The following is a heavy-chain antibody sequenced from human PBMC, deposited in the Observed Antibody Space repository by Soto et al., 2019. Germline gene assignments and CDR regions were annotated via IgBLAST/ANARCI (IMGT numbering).Heavy chain of an antibody. CDR2: IYHSGST. D-gene: IGHD5-18*01. J-gene: IGHJ6*02. CDR3: ARDGTTDTAMVSDYYYGMDV. Sequence: PSETLSLTCAVSGGSISSGVYSWSWIRQPPGKGLEWIGYIYHSGSTYYNPSLKSRVTISVDKSKNQFSLKLSSVTAADTAVYYCARDGTTDTAMVSDYYYGMDVWGQGTTVTVSS. CDR1: GGSISSGVYS. V-gene: IGHV4-30-2*01.